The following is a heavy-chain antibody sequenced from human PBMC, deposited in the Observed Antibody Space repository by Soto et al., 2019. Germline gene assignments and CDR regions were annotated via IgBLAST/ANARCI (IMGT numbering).Heavy chain of an antibody. CDR1: GLTFSTYW. CDR2: IKQDGSDK. J-gene: IGHJ3*02. CDR3: ARSQCLAIDVFDS. D-gene: IGHD6-19*01. V-gene: IGHV3-7*03. Sequence: EVQLVESGGGLVQPGGSLRLACAATGLTFSTYWMGWVRQAPGKGLEWGANIKQDGSDKYYVDSVKGRFTISRDNAENSMYLQMNSLRAEDTAVYYWARSQCLAIDVFDSWGQGTMVTVSS.